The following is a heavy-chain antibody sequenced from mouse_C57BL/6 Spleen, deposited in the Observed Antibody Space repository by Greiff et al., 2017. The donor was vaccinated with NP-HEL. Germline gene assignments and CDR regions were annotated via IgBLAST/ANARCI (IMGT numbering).Heavy chain of an antibody. V-gene: IGHV1-55*01. CDR1: GYTFTSYW. Sequence: QVQLQQSGAELVKPGASVKMSCKASGYTFTSYWITWVKQRPGQGLEWIGDIYPGSGSTNYNEKFKSKATLTVDTSSSTAYMQLSSLTSEDSAVYYCARRGNYDYDRGYFDVWGTGTTVTVSS. D-gene: IGHD2-4*01. CDR3: ARRGNYDYDRGYFDV. J-gene: IGHJ1*03. CDR2: IYPGSGST.